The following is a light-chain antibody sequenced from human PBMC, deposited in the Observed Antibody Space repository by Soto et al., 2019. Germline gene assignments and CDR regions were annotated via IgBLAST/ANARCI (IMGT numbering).Light chain of an antibody. CDR1: RSNIGRNY. J-gene: IGLJ3*02. CDR3: AAWDDTLNGQV. CDR2: TNN. Sequence: QSVLTQPPSASGTRGQRVTISCSGSRSNIGRNYVYWYQQLPGTAPKLLIQTNNERPSGVPDRFSGSKSGTSVSLAISGLRSEDEATYYCAAWDDTLNGQVFGGGTKLTVL. V-gene: IGLV1-47*01.